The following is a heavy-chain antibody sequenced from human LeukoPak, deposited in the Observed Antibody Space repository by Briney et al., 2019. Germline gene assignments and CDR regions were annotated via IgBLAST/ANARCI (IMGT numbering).Heavy chain of an antibody. V-gene: IGHV3-33*01. CDR2: IWYDGSNK. D-gene: IGHD5-24*01. CDR3: ARDTASRPTISWRYYYYGMDV. CDR1: GFTFSSYG. J-gene: IGHJ6*02. Sequence: GRSLRLSCAASGFTFSSYGMHWVRQAPGKGLEWVAVIWYDGSNKYYADSVKGRFTISRDNPKNTLYLQMNSLRAEDTAVYYCARDTASRPTISWRYYYYGMDVWGQGTTVTVSS.